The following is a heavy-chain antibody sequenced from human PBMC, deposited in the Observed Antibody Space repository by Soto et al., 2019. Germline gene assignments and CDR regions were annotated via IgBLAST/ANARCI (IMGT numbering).Heavy chain of an antibody. CDR1: GFTFDDYA. V-gene: IGHV3-9*01. Sequence: GGSLRLSCAASGFTFDDYAMHWVRQAPGKGLEWVSGISWNSGSIGYADSVKGRFTISRDNAKNSLYLQMNSLRAEDTALYYCAKDSFPEQWLAYFDYWGQGTLVTVSS. CDR2: ISWNSGSI. D-gene: IGHD6-19*01. J-gene: IGHJ4*02. CDR3: AKDSFPEQWLAYFDY.